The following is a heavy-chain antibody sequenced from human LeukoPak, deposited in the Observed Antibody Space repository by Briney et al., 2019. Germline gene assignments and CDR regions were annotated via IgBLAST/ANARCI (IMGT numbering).Heavy chain of an antibody. CDR2: IKSKTDGRTT. CDR1: GFTFSDSC. J-gene: IGHJ4*02. CDR3: TTDYGSGSYFPDY. Sequence: PGGSLRLSCAASGFTFSDSCMRWVRQAPGKGLEWVGRIKSKTDGRTTDYAAPVKGRFNISRDDSRNTLSLQMNSLKIEDTGVYYCTTDYGSGSYFPDYWGQGTLVTVSS. D-gene: IGHD3-10*01. V-gene: IGHV3-15*01.